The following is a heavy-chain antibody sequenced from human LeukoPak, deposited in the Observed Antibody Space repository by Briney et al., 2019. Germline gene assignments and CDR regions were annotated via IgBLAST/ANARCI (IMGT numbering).Heavy chain of an antibody. J-gene: IGHJ4*02. D-gene: IGHD2-2*01. CDR1: GYSFTSYW. CDR2: IYPGDSDT. V-gene: IGHV5-51*01. Sequence: GESLKISCKGSGYSFTSYWIGWVRHMPGKGLEWMGIIYPGDSDTRYSPSFQGQVTISADKSISTAYLQWSSLKASDTAMYYCARLPLCGSSTSCYLDYWGQGTLVTVSS. CDR3: ARLPLCGSSTSCYLDY.